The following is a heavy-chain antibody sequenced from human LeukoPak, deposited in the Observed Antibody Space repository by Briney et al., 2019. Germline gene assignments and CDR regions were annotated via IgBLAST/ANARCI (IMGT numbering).Heavy chain of an antibody. V-gene: IGHV4-61*02. D-gene: IGHD3-3*01. J-gene: IGHJ3*02. Sequence: SSQTLSLTCTVSGGSISSGSYYWSWIRQPAGKGLEWIGRIYTSGSTNYNPSLKSRVTISVDTSKNQFSLKLSSVTAADTAVYYCARERERGITIFGVVIMEAPFDIWGQGTMVTVSS. CDR2: IYTSGST. CDR3: ARERERGITIFGVVIMEAPFDI. CDR1: GGSISSGSYY.